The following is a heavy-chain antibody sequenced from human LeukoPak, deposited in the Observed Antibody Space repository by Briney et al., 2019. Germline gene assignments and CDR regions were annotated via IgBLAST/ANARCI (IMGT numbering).Heavy chain of an antibody. D-gene: IGHD6-19*01. J-gene: IGHJ3*02. CDR2: IKQDGSEK. V-gene: IGHV3-7*03. Sequence: PGGSLRLSCAASGFTFSSYWMSWVRQAPGKGLEWVANIKQDGSEKYYVDSVKGRFTISRDNAKNSLYLQMNSLRAEDTAVYYCAEDRRAEWLVQEHDAFDIWGQGTMVTVSS. CDR3: AEDRRAEWLVQEHDAFDI. CDR1: GFTFSSYW.